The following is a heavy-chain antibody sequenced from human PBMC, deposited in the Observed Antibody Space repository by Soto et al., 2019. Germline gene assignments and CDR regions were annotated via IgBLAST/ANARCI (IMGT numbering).Heavy chain of an antibody. CDR1: GFICSSYD. CDR3: AKATATGGGAFDI. CDR2: ILVDGRT. Sequence: PVGSLRLSCAASGFICSSYDMSWVRQAPGKGLEWVSTILVDGRTFYVDSVKGRFTISRDNSKNTVYLQMNSLTAGDTALYYCAKATATGGGAFDICGQGTMVTVSS. J-gene: IGHJ3*02. D-gene: IGHD2-8*02. V-gene: IGHV3-23*01.